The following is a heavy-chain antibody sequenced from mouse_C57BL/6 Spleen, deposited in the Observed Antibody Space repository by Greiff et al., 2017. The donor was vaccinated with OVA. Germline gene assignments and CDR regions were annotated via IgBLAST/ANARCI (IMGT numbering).Heavy chain of an antibody. Sequence: VQLQQSGPELVKPGASVKISCKASGYAFSSSWMNWVKQRPGKGLEWIGRIYPGDGDTNYNGKFKGQATLTADKSSSTAYLQLSSLTSEDSAVYFCAREVITTVVAPRFAYWGQGTLVTVSA. CDR3: AREVITTVVAPRFAY. CDR2: IYPGDGDT. J-gene: IGHJ3*01. D-gene: IGHD1-1*01. V-gene: IGHV1-82*01. CDR1: GYAFSSSW.